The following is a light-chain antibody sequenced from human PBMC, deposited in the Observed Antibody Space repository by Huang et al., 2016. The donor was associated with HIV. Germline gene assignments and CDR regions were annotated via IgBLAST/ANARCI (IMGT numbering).Light chain of an antibody. Sequence: DIQMTQSPSTLSASVGDRVTITCRASQSISSWLTWYQQKPGKAPKLLIYKASNLESGVPSRLSGSVSGTEFTLTISSLQPDDFATYYCQQYNSYPLTFGGGTKVQIK. CDR2: KAS. CDR1: QSISSW. V-gene: IGKV1-5*03. J-gene: IGKJ4*01. CDR3: QQYNSYPLT.